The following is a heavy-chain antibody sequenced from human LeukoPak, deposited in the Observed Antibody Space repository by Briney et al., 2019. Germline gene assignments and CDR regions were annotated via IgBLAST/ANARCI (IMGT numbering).Heavy chain of an antibody. CDR3: TTDRNDILTGYSHAFDI. V-gene: IGHV3-15*01. CDR2: IKSKTDGGTT. J-gene: IGHJ3*02. Sequence: GGSLRLSCAASGFTFSNAWMSWVRQAPGKGLEWVGRIKSKTDGGTTDYAAPVKGRFTISRDDSNNTLYLQMDSLKTEDTAVYYCTTDRNDILTGYSHAFDIWGQGTMVTVSS. D-gene: IGHD3-9*01. CDR1: GFTFSNAW.